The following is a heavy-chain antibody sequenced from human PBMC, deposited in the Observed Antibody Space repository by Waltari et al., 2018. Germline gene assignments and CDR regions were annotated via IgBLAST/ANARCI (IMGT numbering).Heavy chain of an antibody. CDR2: IYYSGST. J-gene: IGHJ3*02. Sequence: QVQLQESGPGLVKPSETLSLTCTVSGGSISSYYWSWIRQPPGKGLEWIGYIYYSGSTNYNPSLKSRVTISVDTSKNQFSLKLSSVTAADTAVYYCARGVGGTAFDIWGQGTMVTVSS. D-gene: IGHD1-1*01. CDR3: ARGVGGTAFDI. CDR1: GGSISSYY. V-gene: IGHV4-59*01.